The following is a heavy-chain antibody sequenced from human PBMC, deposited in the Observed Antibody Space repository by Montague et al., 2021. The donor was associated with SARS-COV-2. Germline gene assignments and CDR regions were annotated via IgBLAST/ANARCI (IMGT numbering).Heavy chain of an antibody. CDR3: AKPAGYFYFDY. Sequence: LSLSFSASGFTFSNFAMSWVRQAPGKGLEWVSVIYSGGSNTYYTDSVKGRFTISRDNSKNTLYLQMNSLRAEDTAIYYCAKPAGYFYFDYWGQGTLVTVSS. D-gene: IGHD3-9*01. CDR1: GFTFSNFA. J-gene: IGHJ4*02. V-gene: IGHV3-23*03. CDR2: IYSGGSNT.